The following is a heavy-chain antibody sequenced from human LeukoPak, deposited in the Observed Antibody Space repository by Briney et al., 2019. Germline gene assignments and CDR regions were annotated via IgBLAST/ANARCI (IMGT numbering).Heavy chain of an antibody. J-gene: IGHJ3*02. Sequence: ASVKVSCKASGYTFTSYYMHGVRQAPGQGLEWMGIINPSGGSTNYAQKFQGRVTMTRDTSTSTVYMELSSLRSEDTATYYCARLRDYGDYRDAFDIWGQGTMVTVSS. CDR3: ARLRDYGDYRDAFDI. D-gene: IGHD4-17*01. CDR1: GYTFTSYY. V-gene: IGHV1-46*01. CDR2: INPSGGST.